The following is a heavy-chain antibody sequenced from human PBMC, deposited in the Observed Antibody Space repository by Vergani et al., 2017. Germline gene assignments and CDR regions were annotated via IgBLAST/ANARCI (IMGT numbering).Heavy chain of an antibody. CDR1: GFNFSSYA. V-gene: IGHV3-30-3*01. CDR3: ARPFYGDYTYYFDY. CDR2: ISYDGSNK. D-gene: IGHD4-17*01. Sequence: QVQLVESGGGVVQPGRSLRLSCAASGFNFSSYAMHWVRQAPGKGLEWVAVISYDGSNKYYADSVKGRFTISRDNSKNTLYLQMNSLRAEDTSVYYCARPFYGDYTYYFDYWGQGTLVTVSS. J-gene: IGHJ4*02.